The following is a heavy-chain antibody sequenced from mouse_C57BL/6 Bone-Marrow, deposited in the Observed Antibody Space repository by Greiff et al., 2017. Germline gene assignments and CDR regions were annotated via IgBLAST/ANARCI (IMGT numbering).Heavy chain of an antibody. J-gene: IGHJ2*01. D-gene: IGHD1-1*01. CDR1: GYAFSSYW. Sequence: VQLQESGAELVKPGASVKISCKASGYAFSSYWMNWVKQRPGKGLEWIGQIYPGDGDTNYNGKFKGKATLTADKSSSTAYMQLSSLTSEDSAVYFCARSRYYGSRDYWGQGTTLTVSS. CDR2: IYPGDGDT. CDR3: ARSRYYGSRDY. V-gene: IGHV1-80*01.